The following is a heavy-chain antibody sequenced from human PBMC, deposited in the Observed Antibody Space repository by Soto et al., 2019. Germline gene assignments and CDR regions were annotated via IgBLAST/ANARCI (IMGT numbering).Heavy chain of an antibody. J-gene: IGHJ6*02. CDR1: GYTFTTYD. Sequence: ASVKVSCKASGYTFTTYDSNWVRQATGQGLEWMGWMSPNSGNTGYAQKFQGRVTMTRDTSISTAYMELSSLRSDDTAVYYCARQWELSGYYYGMDVWGQGTTVTVSS. D-gene: IGHD1-26*01. CDR2: MSPNSGNT. V-gene: IGHV1-8*01. CDR3: ARQWELSGYYYGMDV.